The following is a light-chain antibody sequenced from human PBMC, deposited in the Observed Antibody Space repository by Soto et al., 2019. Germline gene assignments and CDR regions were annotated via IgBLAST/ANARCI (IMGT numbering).Light chain of an antibody. V-gene: IGKV2-28*01. CDR3: QQRSNWPPIT. J-gene: IGKJ5*01. CDR1: QSLLHSNVYNY. CDR2: LGS. Sequence: DILMTQSPLSLPVTPGEPASISCRSSQSLLHSNVYNYLDWYLQKPGQSPQLLIYLGSNRASGVPDRFSGSGSGTDFTLTISSLEPEDFAVYYCQQRSNWPPITFGQGTRLEIK.